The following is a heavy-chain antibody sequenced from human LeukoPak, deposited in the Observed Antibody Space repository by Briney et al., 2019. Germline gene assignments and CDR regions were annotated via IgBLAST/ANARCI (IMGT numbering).Heavy chain of an antibody. CDR2: ISSSSSYI. D-gene: IGHD6-19*01. Sequence: GSLRLSCAASGFTFSSYSMNWVRQAPGKGLEWVSSISSSSSYIYYADSVKGRFTISRDNAKNSLYLQMNSLRAEDTAVYYCARDTYSSGWSPYYYYGMDVWGKGTTVTVSS. J-gene: IGHJ6*04. CDR3: ARDTYSSGWSPYYYYGMDV. V-gene: IGHV3-21*01. CDR1: GFTFSSYS.